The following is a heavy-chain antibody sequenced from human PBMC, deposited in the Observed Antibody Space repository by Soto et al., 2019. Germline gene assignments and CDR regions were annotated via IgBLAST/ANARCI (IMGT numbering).Heavy chain of an antibody. CDR1: GFTSRRYS. CDR3: AADLTYGKLLLTN. V-gene: IGHV3-21*01. J-gene: IGHJ4*02. D-gene: IGHD3-10*01. CDR2: ISSSSSYI. Sequence: GRSLRLSFAASGFTSRRYSKNWFRPAPAKGLEWDSSISSSSSYIYYADSAKRRCTISRDNAKHSQYLQTNSLRAEGTAGRNHAADLTYGKLLLTNGGQGPLVTASS.